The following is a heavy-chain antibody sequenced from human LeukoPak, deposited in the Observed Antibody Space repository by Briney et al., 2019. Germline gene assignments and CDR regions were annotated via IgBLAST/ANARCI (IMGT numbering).Heavy chain of an antibody. Sequence: GGSLRLSCAASGFTFSSYAMHWVRQAPGKGLEWVAVISYDGSNKYYADSVKGRFTISRDNSKNTLYLQMNSLRAEDTAVYYCARPRSSGYYYLDYWGQGTLVTVSS. CDR2: ISYDGSNK. D-gene: IGHD3-22*01. CDR1: GFTFSSYA. V-gene: IGHV3-30-3*01. CDR3: ARPRSSGYYYLDY. J-gene: IGHJ4*02.